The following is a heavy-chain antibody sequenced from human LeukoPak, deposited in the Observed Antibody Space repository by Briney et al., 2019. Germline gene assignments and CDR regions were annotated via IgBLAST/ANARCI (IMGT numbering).Heavy chain of an antibody. Sequence: GGSLRLSCAASGFSFSSYGMHWVRQAPGKGLEWVAVISYDGSNKYYADSVMGRFTISRDNSKNTQYLQMNSLRAEDTAVYYCAGREVYSGSYFEYFQHWGQGTLVTVSS. CDR2: ISYDGSNK. V-gene: IGHV3-30*03. J-gene: IGHJ1*01. CDR3: AGREVYSGSYFEYFQH. D-gene: IGHD1-26*01. CDR1: GFSFSSYG.